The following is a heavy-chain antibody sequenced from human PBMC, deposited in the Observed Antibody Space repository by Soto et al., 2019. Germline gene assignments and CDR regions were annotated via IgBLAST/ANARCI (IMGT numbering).Heavy chain of an antibody. V-gene: IGHV4-59*12. J-gene: IGHJ5*02. CDR1: GVSISSYY. Sequence: PSETLSLTCSVSGVSISSYYWNWVRQTPGKALEWIGFVYYTGSTYYNPSLMSRVTMSIDTSQNQVSLKLTSVTAADTAIYYCASRRVRSPLDPWGQG. CDR2: VYYTGST. CDR3: ASRRVRSPLDP.